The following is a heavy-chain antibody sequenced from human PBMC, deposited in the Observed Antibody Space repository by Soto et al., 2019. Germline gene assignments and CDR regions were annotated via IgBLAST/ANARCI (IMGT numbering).Heavy chain of an antibody. CDR3: ARGWGRIFDY. V-gene: IGHV4-34*01. Sequence: QVQLQQWGAGPLKPSETLSLTCAVYGGSFSRYYWSWIRQPPGKGLEWIGEINHSGSTNYNPSLKSRVTISADTSKNQFSLKLSSVTAADTAVYYCARGWGRIFDYWGQGTLVTVSS. J-gene: IGHJ4*02. CDR1: GGSFSRYY. CDR2: INHSGST. D-gene: IGHD7-27*01.